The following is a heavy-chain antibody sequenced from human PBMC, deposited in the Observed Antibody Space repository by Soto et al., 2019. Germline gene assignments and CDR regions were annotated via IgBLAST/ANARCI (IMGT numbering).Heavy chain of an antibody. CDR3: AKLGSSSWSPHYYFDY. CDR2: ITDSGSDT. CDR1: GFTFNNYA. J-gene: IGHJ4*02. D-gene: IGHD2-2*01. V-gene: IGHV3-23*01. Sequence: EVQVLESGGGLVQPGGSLRLSCAASGFTFNNYAMGWVRQAPGKGLEWVSAITDSGSDTYYVDSVKGRFTISRDNSKNTVYLQMHSLGAEDTALYYCAKLGSSSWSPHYYFDYWGQGTLVTVSS.